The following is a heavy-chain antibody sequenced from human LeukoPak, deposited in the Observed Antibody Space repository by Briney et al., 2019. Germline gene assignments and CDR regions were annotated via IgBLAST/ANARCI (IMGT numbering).Heavy chain of an antibody. CDR1: GDSISSSY. D-gene: IGHD6-19*01. J-gene: IGHJ4*02. Sequence: SETLSLTCTVSGDSISSSYWSWIRQPPGKGLEWIGYFYYSGSTNYNPSLKSRLTISVDTSKNQISLKLGSVTAADTAVYFCARGTGYTSGWGYYYCDYWGQGTLVTVSS. V-gene: IGHV4-59*01. CDR2: FYYSGST. CDR3: ARGTGYTSGWGYYYCDY.